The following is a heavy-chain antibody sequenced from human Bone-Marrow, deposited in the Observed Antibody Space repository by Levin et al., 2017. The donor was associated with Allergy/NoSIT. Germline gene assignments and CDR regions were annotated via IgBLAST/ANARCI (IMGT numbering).Heavy chain of an antibody. CDR2: IWHDGSDE. J-gene: IGHJ3*01. CDR3: ARDREIVGMATPTANPDASDF. CDR1: GFSFGSYG. Sequence: PGESLKISCATSGFSFGSYGMHWVRQAPGKGLEWVGGIWHDGSDEYYADSVKGRFTISRDSSKNIVYLQMSSLSAEDTALYYCARDREIVGMATPTANPDASDFWGLGTMVIGSS. V-gene: IGHV3-33*01. D-gene: IGHD5-24*01.